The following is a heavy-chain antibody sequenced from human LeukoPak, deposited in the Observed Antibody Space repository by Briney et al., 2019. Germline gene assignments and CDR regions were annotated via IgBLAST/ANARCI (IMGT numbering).Heavy chain of an antibody. V-gene: IGHV1-18*01. Sequence: ASVKVSCKASGYTFTSYGISWVRQAPGQGLEWMGWISAYNGNTNYAQKLQGRVTMTTDTSTSTAYMELRSLRSDDTAVYYCARGLHYYGSGSYFASYDYWGQGTLVTVSS. CDR2: ISAYNGNT. J-gene: IGHJ4*02. CDR3: ARGLHYYGSGSYFASYDY. CDR1: GYTFTSYG. D-gene: IGHD3-10*01.